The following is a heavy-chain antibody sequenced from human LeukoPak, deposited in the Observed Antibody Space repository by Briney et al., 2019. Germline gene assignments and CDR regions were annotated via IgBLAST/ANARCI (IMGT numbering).Heavy chain of an antibody. D-gene: IGHD2-21*02. CDR1: GFTFSNSW. Sequence: GGSLRPSCAASGFTFSNSWMTWVRQAPGKGLEWVANIRGDGGEKYYVDSVKGRFTISRDNAKNSLYLQMNSLRAEDTAVYYCARINTAIFSSSDYWGQGTLVTVSS. J-gene: IGHJ4*02. CDR3: ARINTAIFSSSDY. V-gene: IGHV3-7*05. CDR2: IRGDGGEK.